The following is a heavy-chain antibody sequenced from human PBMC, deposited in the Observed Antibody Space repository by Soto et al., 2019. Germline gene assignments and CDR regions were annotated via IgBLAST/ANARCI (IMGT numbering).Heavy chain of an antibody. CDR2: IKQDGSEK. D-gene: IGHD3-3*01. CDR1: GFTFSSYW. J-gene: IGHJ3*02. V-gene: IGHV3-7*01. Sequence: GGSLRLSCAASGFTFSSYWMSWVRQAPGKGLEWVANIKQDGSEKYYVDSVKGRFTISRDNAKNSLYLQMNSLRAEDTAAYYCARSTEITIFGVVISPTDAFDIWGQGTMVTVSS. CDR3: ARSTEITIFGVVISPTDAFDI.